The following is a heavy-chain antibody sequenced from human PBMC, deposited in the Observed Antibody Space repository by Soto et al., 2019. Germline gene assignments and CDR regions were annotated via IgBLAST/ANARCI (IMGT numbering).Heavy chain of an antibody. Sequence: QVQLVQSGAEVKKPGASVKVSCKASGYTFTSYYMHWVRQAPGQGLEWMGIINPSGGSTSYAQKFQGRVTMTRDTSTSTVYMELSSLRSEDTAVYYCARDRGGSGYCSSTSCPYYYYGMDVWGQGTTVTVSS. CDR1: GYTFTSYY. J-gene: IGHJ6*02. D-gene: IGHD2-2*01. CDR2: INPSGGST. CDR3: ARDRGGSGYCSSTSCPYYYYGMDV. V-gene: IGHV1-46*01.